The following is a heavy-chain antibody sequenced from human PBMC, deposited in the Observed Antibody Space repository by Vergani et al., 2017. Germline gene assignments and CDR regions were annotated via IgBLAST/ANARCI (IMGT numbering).Heavy chain of an antibody. D-gene: IGHD1-7*01. CDR3: ARGNSLGSY. V-gene: IGHV3-7*01. Sequence: EVQLVESGGGLVQPGGSLRLSCAASGFIFSSYWMHWVRQDPGKGLEWVAAIKEDGSEKQYVDSVKGRFTISRDNATKAQYLQMNNLRGEDTAVYYCARGNSLGSYWGQGTLVTVSS. CDR2: IKEDGSEK. CDR1: GFIFSSYW. J-gene: IGHJ4*02.